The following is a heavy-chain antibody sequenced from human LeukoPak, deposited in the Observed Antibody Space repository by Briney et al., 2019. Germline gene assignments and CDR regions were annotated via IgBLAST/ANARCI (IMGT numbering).Heavy chain of an antibody. CDR1: GGTFSSYA. Sequence: GASVKVSCKASGGTFSSYAISWVRQAPGQGLEWMGRIIPILGIANYAQKFQGRVTITADKSTSTAYMELSSLRSEDTAVYYCARVYYYDSSGPPVWGQGTMVTVSS. V-gene: IGHV1-69*04. CDR2: IIPILGIA. D-gene: IGHD3-22*01. CDR3: ARVYYYDSSGPPV. J-gene: IGHJ3*01.